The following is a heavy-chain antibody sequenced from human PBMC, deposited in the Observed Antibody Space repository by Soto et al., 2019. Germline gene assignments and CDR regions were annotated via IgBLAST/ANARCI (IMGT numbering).Heavy chain of an antibody. Sequence: GESLKISCKGSGYIFSNYWIGWVRQMPGKGLEWLGRIDPSDSYTNYSPSFQGHVTISADKSISTAYLQWSSLKASDTAMYYCARQGYSGYPGEDPWGQGTLVTVSS. CDR1: GYIFSNYW. V-gene: IGHV5-10-1*01. CDR3: ARQGYSGYPGEDP. CDR2: IDPSDSYT. D-gene: IGHD5-12*01. J-gene: IGHJ5*02.